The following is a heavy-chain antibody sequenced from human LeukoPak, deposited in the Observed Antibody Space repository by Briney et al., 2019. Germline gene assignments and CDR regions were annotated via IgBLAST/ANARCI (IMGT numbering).Heavy chain of an antibody. CDR1: GFTFSSYS. CDR2: ISSSSSTI. V-gene: IGHV3-48*01. J-gene: IGHJ4*02. D-gene: IGHD3-22*01. CDR3: ASHPRYYYDSSGDY. Sequence: GSLRLSCAASGFTFSSYSMNWVRQAPGKGLGWVSYISSSSSTIYYADSVKGRFTISRDNAKNSLYLQMHSLRAEDTAVYYCASHPRYYYDSSGDYWGQGTLVTVSS.